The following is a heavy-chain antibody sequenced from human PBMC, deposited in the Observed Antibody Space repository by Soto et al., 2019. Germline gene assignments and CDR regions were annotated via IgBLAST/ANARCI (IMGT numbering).Heavy chain of an antibody. D-gene: IGHD1-26*01. CDR2: ISYTGDT. CDR1: GDSVSSDRYF. Sequence: SETLSLTCSVSGDSVSSDRYFWTWSRQPPGKGLEWIAYISYTGDTNYNPALKSRVTISVDTSRNQFSLTLTSVTAADTAVYFCARIVVGATVDLWGQGSLVTVSS. V-gene: IGHV4-61*01. J-gene: IGHJ5*02. CDR3: ARIVVGATVDL.